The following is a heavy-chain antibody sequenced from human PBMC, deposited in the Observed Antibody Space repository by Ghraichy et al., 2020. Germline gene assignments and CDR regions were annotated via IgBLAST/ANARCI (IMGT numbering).Heavy chain of an antibody. CDR3: ARGTNYDFWSGYYSIGYYYYYMDV. V-gene: IGHV4-34*01. J-gene: IGHJ6*03. Sequence: SQTLSLTCAVYGGSFSGYYWSWIRQPPGKGLEWIGEINHSGSTNYNPSLKSRVTISVDTSKNQFSLKLSSVTAADTAVYYCARGTNYDFWSGYYSIGYYYYYMDVWGKGTTVTVSS. CDR1: GGSFSGYY. D-gene: IGHD3-3*01. CDR2: INHSGST.